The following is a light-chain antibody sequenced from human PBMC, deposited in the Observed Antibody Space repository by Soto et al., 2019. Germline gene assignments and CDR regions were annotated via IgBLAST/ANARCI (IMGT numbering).Light chain of an antibody. CDR2: EVS. CDR3: SSYAGSHTFV. V-gene: IGLV2-8*01. Sequence: SALTQPPSASGSPGQSVTISCTGTSSDVGAYNYVSWYQQHPGKAPKLMIYEVSKRPSGVPDRFSGSKSGNTASLTVSGLRAEDEADYFCSSYAGSHTFVFGAGTKVTVL. J-gene: IGLJ1*01. CDR1: SSDVGAYNY.